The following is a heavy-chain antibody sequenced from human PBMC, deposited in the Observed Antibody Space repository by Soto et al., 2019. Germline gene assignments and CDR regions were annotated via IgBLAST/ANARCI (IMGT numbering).Heavy chain of an antibody. V-gene: IGHV3-7*01. CDR2: IKQDGSEK. J-gene: IGHJ4*02. Sequence: GGSLRLSCAASGFTFSSYWMSWVRQAPGKGLEWVANIKQDGSEKYYVDSVKGRFTISRDNAKNSLYLQMNSLRAEDTAVYYCARAELRYFDWLLGNYFDYWGQGTLVTVPS. CDR1: GFTFSSYW. D-gene: IGHD3-9*01. CDR3: ARAELRYFDWLLGNYFDY.